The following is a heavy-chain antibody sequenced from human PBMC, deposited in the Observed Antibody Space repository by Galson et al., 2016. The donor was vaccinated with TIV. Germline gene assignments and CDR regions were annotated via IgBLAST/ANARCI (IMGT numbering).Heavy chain of an antibody. V-gene: IGHV3-23*01. CDR1: GFTFSNYA. Sequence: SLRLSCAASGFTFSNYAMNWVRQAPGKGLEWVSTIGTDADRTHYADSVKGRFTISRDNSKNTLYLQMNNVRAEDTALYHCAKDLDSKGYFVGSTEWGQGTLVTVSS. D-gene: IGHD6-25*01. J-gene: IGHJ4*02. CDR2: IGTDADRT. CDR3: AKDLDSKGYFVGSTE.